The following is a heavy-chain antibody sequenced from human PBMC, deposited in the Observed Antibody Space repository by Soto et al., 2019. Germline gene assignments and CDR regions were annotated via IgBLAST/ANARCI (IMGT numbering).Heavy chain of an antibody. D-gene: IGHD3-10*01. V-gene: IGHV3-66*01. CDR1: GFAVSGNY. J-gene: IGHJ4*02. CDR3: ARLLLWFGEPFDF. Sequence: EVQLVESGGGLVQPGGSLRLSCAVSGFAVSGNYMNWVRQAPGKGLEWVSVTYSGGSTDFADSVKGRFTVSRDSFKNTLYLQMNNLRAEDTAVYYCARLLLWFGEPFDFWGQGTLVTVSS. CDR2: TYSGGST.